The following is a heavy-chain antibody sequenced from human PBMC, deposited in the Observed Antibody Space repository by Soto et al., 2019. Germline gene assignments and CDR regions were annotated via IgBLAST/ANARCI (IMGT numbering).Heavy chain of an antibody. V-gene: IGHV3-66*01. Sequence: AGGSLRLSCAASGFTVSSNYMSWVRQAPGKGLEWVSVIYSGGSTYYADSVKGRFTISRDNSKNTLYLQMNSLRAEDTAVYYCARAVHYDFWSGSHGMDVWGQGTTVTVSS. CDR3: ARAVHYDFWSGSHGMDV. D-gene: IGHD3-3*01. CDR1: GFTVSSNY. CDR2: IYSGGST. J-gene: IGHJ6*02.